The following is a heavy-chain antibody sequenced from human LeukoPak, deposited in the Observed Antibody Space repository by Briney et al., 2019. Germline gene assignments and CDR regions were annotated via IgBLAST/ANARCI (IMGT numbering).Heavy chain of an antibody. V-gene: IGHV3-53*01. CDR1: GFTVSSNY. J-gene: IGHJ4*02. CDR3: ARGGLRYFDWLIFDY. D-gene: IGHD3-9*01. CDR2: IYSGGST. Sequence: GGSLRLSCAASGFTVSSNYMSWVRQAPGKGLEWVSVIYSGGSTYYADSVKGRFTISRDNSKNTLYLQMNSLSAEDTAVYYCARGGLRYFDWLIFDYWGQGTLVTVSS.